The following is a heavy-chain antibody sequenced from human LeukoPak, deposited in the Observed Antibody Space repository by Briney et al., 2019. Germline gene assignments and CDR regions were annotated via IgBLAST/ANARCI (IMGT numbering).Heavy chain of an antibody. J-gene: IGHJ3*02. D-gene: IGHD2-15*01. V-gene: IGHV4-4*02. CDR1: GGSISSSNW. CDR3: ASTPLGYAFDI. CDR2: IYHSGIT. Sequence: SGTLSLTCVVSGGSISSSNWWSWVRQPPGKGLEWIGEIYHSGITNYKPSLKGRVTISVDKSKNQFSLKLSSVTAADTAMYYCASTPLGYAFDIWGQGTMVTVSS.